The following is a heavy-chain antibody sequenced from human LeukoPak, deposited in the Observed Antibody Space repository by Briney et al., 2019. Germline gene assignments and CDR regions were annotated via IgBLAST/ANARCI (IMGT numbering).Heavy chain of an antibody. CDR2: ISHVGFT. CDR3: ARPNDYGDDY. Sequence: SETLSLTCAVSGGSLSGYYWSWIRQPPGKGLEWIGDISHVGFTNYNPSLKSRVTISVDTSTNQFSLKLYSVTAADTAVYYCARPNDYGDDYWGQGTLVTVSS. J-gene: IGHJ4*02. CDR1: GGSLSGYY. V-gene: IGHV4-34*01. D-gene: IGHD4-17*01.